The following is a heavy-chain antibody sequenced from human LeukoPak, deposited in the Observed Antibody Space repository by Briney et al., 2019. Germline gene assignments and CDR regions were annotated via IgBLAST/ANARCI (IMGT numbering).Heavy chain of an antibody. CDR1: GGSISSYY. Sequence: PSETLSLTCTVSGGSISSYYWSWTRQPPGKGLEWIGYIYYSGSTNYNPSLKSRVTISVDTSKNQFSLKLSSVTAADTAVYYCARVVQDYYYYYGMDVWGQGTTVTVSS. CDR2: IYYSGST. V-gene: IGHV4-59*01. J-gene: IGHJ6*02. CDR3: ARVVQDYYYYYGMDV.